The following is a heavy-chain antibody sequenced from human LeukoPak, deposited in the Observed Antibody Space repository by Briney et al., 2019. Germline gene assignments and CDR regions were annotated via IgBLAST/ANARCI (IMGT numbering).Heavy chain of an antibody. J-gene: IGHJ3*02. CDR2: IIPILGIA. V-gene: IGHV1-69*04. Sequence: ASVKVSCKASGGTFSSYAISWVRQAPGQGLEWMGRIIPILGIANYAQKFQGRVTITADKSTSTAYMELSSLRSEDTAVYYCARDRWIQPWQKYDAFDIWGQGTMVTVSS. CDR1: GGTFSSYA. CDR3: ARDRWIQPWQKYDAFDI. D-gene: IGHD5-18*01.